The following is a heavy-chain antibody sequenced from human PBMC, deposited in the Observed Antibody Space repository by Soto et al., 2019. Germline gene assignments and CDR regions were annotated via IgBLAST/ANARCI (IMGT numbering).Heavy chain of an antibody. V-gene: IGHV1-3*01. CDR1: GYTFSSYA. Sequence: QVHLVQSGAEVRKPGASVQVSCKASGYTFSSYAMHWVRQAPGQRLEWMGWINAGYGNTKSSQKFQDRVTISRDTSASTAYMELTSLRSEDTAVYYCARVTGDGTFDFWGQGTLVTVSS. D-gene: IGHD7-27*01. CDR3: ARVTGDGTFDF. CDR2: INAGYGNT. J-gene: IGHJ4*02.